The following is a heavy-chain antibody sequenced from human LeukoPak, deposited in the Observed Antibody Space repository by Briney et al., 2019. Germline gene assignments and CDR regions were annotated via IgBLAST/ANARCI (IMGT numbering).Heavy chain of an antibody. CDR2: INHSGST. Sequence: SETLSLTCAVYGGSFSGYYWSWIRQPPGKGLEWIGEINHSGSTNYNPSLKSRVIISIDTSKNQFSLKLSSVTAADTAVYYCARSPPFDYWGQGTQVTVSS. J-gene: IGHJ4*02. CDR3: ARSPPFDY. V-gene: IGHV4-34*01. CDR1: GGSFSGYY.